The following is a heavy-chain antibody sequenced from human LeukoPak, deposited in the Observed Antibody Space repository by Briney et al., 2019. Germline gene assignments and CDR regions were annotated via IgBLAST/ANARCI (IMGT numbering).Heavy chain of an antibody. V-gene: IGHV4-59*08. CDR3: ARHHGGGDLFWFDP. J-gene: IGHJ5*02. CDR1: GGSISSYY. Sequence: SETLSLTRTVSGGSISSYYWSWIRQPPGKGLEWIGYIYYSWSTNYNPSLKSRVTISVDTSKNQFSLRLSSGTAADTAVYYCARHHGGGDLFWFDPWGQGTLVTVSS. D-gene: IGHD2-21*02. CDR2: IYYSWST.